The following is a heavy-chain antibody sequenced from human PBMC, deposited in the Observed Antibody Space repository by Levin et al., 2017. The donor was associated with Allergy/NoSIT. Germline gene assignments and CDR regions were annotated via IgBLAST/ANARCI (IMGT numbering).Heavy chain of an antibody. CDR3: ARRGNQMPHDAFDL. CDR1: GGSMSSSGYY. CDR2: IYNSGST. V-gene: IGHV4-39*01. Sequence: PSETLSLTCTVSGGSMSSSGYYWLWIRQPPGKGLEWIGSIYNSGSTYYNPSLKSRVTISVDTSKNQFSLNLSSVTAADTAVYYCARRGNQMPHDAFDLWGQGTMVTVSS. D-gene: IGHD1-14*01. J-gene: IGHJ3*01.